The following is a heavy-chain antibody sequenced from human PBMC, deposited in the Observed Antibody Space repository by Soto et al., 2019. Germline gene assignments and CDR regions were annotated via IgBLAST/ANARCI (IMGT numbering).Heavy chain of an antibody. V-gene: IGHV4-59*01. Sequence: QVQLQESGPGLVKPSETLSLTCTVSGASISSYYWSWIRQPPGKGLEWIGYIYYSGSTNYNPSLKSRVTISLDTSKNQFSLKLSSVTAADTAVYYCARGAGGSHYWGRGTLVTVSS. J-gene: IGHJ4*02. CDR3: ARGAGGSHY. CDR1: GASISSYY. D-gene: IGHD6-19*01. CDR2: IYYSGST.